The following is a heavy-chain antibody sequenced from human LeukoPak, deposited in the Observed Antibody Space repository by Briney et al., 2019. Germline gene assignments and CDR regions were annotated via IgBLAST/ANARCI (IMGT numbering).Heavy chain of an antibody. CDR2: INPNSGGT. CDR1: GYTFTGYY. CDR3: AKSGIVGAGDFDY. Sequence: VASVKVSCKASGYTFTGYYMHWVRQAPGQGLEWMGWINPNSGGTNYAQKFQGRVTMTRDTSISTAYMELSRLRSDDTAVYYCAKSGIVGAGDFDYWGQGTLVTVSS. D-gene: IGHD1-26*01. J-gene: IGHJ4*02. V-gene: IGHV1-2*02.